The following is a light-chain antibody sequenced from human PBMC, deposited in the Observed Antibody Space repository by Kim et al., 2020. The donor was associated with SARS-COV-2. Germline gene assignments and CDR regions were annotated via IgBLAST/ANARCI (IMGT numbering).Light chain of an antibody. CDR3: QQYGGSPPVT. CDR2: DTS. J-gene: IGKJ4*01. Sequence: PGEGATHSCSTDQILSTSYLVWYHHRHGQAPRLIIYDTSTRAAGIPDRLSGSGSGTDFTLTITELEPEDSGVYYCQQYGGSPPVTFGGGTKVEVK. CDR1: QILSTSY. V-gene: IGKV3-20*01.